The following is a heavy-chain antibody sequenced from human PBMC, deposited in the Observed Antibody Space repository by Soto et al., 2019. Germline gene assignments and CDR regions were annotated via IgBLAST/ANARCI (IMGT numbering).Heavy chain of an antibody. D-gene: IGHD3-10*01. CDR1: GGTFISYT. J-gene: IGHJ4*01. CDR3: ARTRSITMVRGVITPFDY. V-gene: IGHV1-69*02. CDR2: IIPILGIA. Sequence: AAVKVSCKASGGTFISYTISWVRQAPGQGLEWMGRIIPILGIANYAQKFQGRVTITADKSTSTAYMELSSLRSEDTAVYYCARTRSITMVRGVITPFDYWG.